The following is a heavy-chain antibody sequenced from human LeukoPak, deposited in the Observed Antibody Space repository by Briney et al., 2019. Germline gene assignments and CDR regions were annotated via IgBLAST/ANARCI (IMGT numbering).Heavy chain of an antibody. CDR3: ARRDSSSWSFDY. D-gene: IGHD6-13*01. J-gene: IGHJ4*02. CDR2: IYYSGST. Sequence: PSETLSLTCTVSGGSISSGGYYWSWIRQHPGKGLEWIGYIYYSGSTYYNPSLKSRVTISVDTSKNQFSLKLSSVTAADTAVYYCARRDSSSWSFDYWGQGTLVTVSS. V-gene: IGHV4-31*03. CDR1: GGSISSGGYY.